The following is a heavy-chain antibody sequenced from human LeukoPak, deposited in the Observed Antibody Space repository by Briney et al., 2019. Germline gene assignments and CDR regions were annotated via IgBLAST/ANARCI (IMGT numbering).Heavy chain of an antibody. V-gene: IGHV4-59*01. CDR3: ARVPSY. CDR2: ICYSGSP. CDR1: GGSISTYY. J-gene: IGHJ4*02. Sequence: SETLSLTCTVSGGSISTYYWSWIRQPPGKGLEWIGYICYSGSPNYNPSLKSRVTISVDTSKNQFSLKLNSVTAADTAVYYCARVPSYWGQGTLVTVSS.